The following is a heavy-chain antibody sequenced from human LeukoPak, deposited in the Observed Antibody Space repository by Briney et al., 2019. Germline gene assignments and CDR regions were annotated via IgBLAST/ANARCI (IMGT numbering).Heavy chain of an antibody. D-gene: IGHD3-10*01. V-gene: IGHV1-2*02. Sequence: ASVKVSCKTSASSFTGYFMHWVRQPPGQGLEWMGWITPTSSDKKYAQRFQGRVTMTRDTSINTAYMELRRLTSDDTAVYYCARVPSMIRGVVNYGMDVWGQGPTVTVSS. CDR2: ITPTSSDK. CDR3: ARVPSMIRGVVNYGMDV. J-gene: IGHJ6*02. CDR1: ASSFTGYF.